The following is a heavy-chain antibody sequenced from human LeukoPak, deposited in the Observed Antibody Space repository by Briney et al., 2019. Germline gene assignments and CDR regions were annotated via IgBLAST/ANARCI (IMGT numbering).Heavy chain of an antibody. CDR1: GHTFTGYY. CDR2: INPNSGGT. D-gene: IGHD6-13*01. Sequence: ASVKVSCKASGHTFTGYYMHWVRQAPGQGLEWMGWINPNSGGTNYAQKFQGWVTMTRDTSISTAYMELSRLRSDDTAVYYCARDLVAAAGRFYYYGMDVWGQGTTVTVSS. CDR3: ARDLVAAAGRFYYYGMDV. J-gene: IGHJ6*02. V-gene: IGHV1-2*04.